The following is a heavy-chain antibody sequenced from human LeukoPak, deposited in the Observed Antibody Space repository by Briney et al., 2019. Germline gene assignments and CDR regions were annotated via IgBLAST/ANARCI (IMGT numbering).Heavy chain of an antibody. Sequence: GGSLRLSCAASGFTFSDYYMRCIRQAPGKGLEWVSYISSSGSTIYYADSVKGRFTISRDNAKNSLYLQMNSLRAEDTAVYYCARSSGWSYYFDYWGQGTLVTVSS. J-gene: IGHJ4*02. V-gene: IGHV3-11*01. D-gene: IGHD6-19*01. CDR1: GFTFSDYY. CDR3: ARSSGWSYYFDY. CDR2: ISSSGSTI.